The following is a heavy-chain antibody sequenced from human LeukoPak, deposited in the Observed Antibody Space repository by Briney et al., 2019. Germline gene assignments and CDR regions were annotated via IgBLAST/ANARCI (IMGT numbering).Heavy chain of an antibody. CDR1: GFTFSSYW. CDR3: ARDQYGGYEGYYFDY. CDR2: MKQDGSEK. J-gene: IGHJ4*02. V-gene: IGHV3-7*01. D-gene: IGHD5-12*01. Sequence: PGGSLRLSCAASGFTFSSYWMSWVRQAPGKGLEWVANMKQDGSEKYYVDSVKGRFTISRDNAKNSLYLQMNSLRAEDTAVYYCARDQYGGYEGYYFDYWGQGTLVTVSS.